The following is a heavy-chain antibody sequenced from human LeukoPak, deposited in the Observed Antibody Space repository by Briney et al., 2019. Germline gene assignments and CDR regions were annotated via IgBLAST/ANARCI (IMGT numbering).Heavy chain of an antibody. D-gene: IGHD3-3*02. CDR2: ISYDGSNK. CDR1: GFTFSSYG. CDR3: AILLAVPIFDY. V-gene: IGHV3-30*03. Sequence: GRPLRLSCAASGFTFSSYGMHWVRQAPGKGLEWVAVISYDGSNKYYADSVKGRFTISRDNSKNTLYLQMNSLRAEDTAVYYCAILLAVPIFDYWGQGTLVTVSS. J-gene: IGHJ4*02.